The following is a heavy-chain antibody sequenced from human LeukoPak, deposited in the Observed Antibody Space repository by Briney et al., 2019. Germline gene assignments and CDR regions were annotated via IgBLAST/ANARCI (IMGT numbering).Heavy chain of an antibody. CDR1: GGSISGYY. CDR2: IFYSGHT. J-gene: IGHJ2*01. D-gene: IGHD6-13*01. CDR3: ARQASWLPYFDL. V-gene: IGHV4-59*08. Sequence: SETLSLTCTVSGGSISGYYWSWIRQPPGQGLKGMGYIFYSGHTIFNPSLKSRVTISLDTSKNQISLKQLCVPAADTALYYCARQASWLPYFDLWGRGMLVTVSS.